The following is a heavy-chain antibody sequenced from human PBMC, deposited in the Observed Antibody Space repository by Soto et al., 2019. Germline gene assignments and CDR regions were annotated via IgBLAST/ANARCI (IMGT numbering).Heavy chain of an antibody. CDR3: ANGRATYGLLTHDY. CDR1: GFSFRNYA. Sequence: GGSRRLSWAASGFSFRNYAMSWVRQAPGKGLEWISTLTGSSSNTYYADSVKGRFAISRDNSRNTLYLQMHSLTAEDTAVYYCANGRATYGLLTHDYWGQGTLVTVSS. J-gene: IGHJ4*02. V-gene: IGHV3-23*01. D-gene: IGHD3-9*01. CDR2: LTGSSSNT.